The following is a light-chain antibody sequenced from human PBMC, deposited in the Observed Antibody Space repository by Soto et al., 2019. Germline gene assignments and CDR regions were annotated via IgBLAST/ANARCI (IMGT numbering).Light chain of an antibody. CDR1: QSVNSNY. Sequence: IVLTQSPGTLSLSPGERATLSCRASQSVNSNYLAWYQQKPGQGPRLLMYGTSSRATGIPDRFSGSGSGTDFTLTISRLEPEDFAVYYCQQYANSPRTFGQGTKLEIK. J-gene: IGKJ1*01. V-gene: IGKV3-20*01. CDR2: GTS. CDR3: QQYANSPRT.